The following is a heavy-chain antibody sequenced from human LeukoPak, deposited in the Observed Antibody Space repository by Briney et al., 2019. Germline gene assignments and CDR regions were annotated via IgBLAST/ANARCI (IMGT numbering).Heavy chain of an antibody. CDR2: ISTSGST. CDR3: ARERGTIAVPYYFDF. CDR1: GGSISNYY. J-gene: IGHJ4*02. V-gene: IGHV4-4*07. Sequence: PSETLSLTCSVSGGSISNYYWSWIRQPAGKGQDWIGRISTSGSTNYKPSLRSRVTISMDASKDQFSLRLSSVTAADTAVYYCARERGTIAVPYYFDFWGPGILVTVSS. D-gene: IGHD2-15*01.